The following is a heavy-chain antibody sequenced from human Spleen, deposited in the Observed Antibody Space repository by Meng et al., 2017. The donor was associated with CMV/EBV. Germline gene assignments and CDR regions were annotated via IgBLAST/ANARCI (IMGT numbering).Heavy chain of an antibody. D-gene: IGHD1-26*01. Sequence: SVKVSCKASGGTFSSYTISWVRQAPGQGLEWMGRIIPILGIANYAQKFQGRVTITADKSTSTAYMELSSLRSEDTAVYYCARGEPGFGGSYYGYYYYGMDVWGQGTTVTVSS. V-gene: IGHV1-69*02. CDR3: ARGEPGFGGSYYGYYYYGMDV. CDR1: GGTFSSYT. J-gene: IGHJ6*02. CDR2: IIPILGIA.